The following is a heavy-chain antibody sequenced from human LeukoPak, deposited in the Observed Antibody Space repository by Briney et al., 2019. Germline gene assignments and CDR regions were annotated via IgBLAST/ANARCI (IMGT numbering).Heavy chain of an antibody. CDR1: GFTFDDYA. Sequence: GRSLRLSCAASGFTFDDYAMHWVRQAPGKGLGWVSGISWNSGSIGYADSVKGRFTISRDNAKNSLYLQMNSLRAEDTALYYCAKALCGGGSCYYFDYWGQGTLVTVSS. J-gene: IGHJ4*02. CDR2: ISWNSGSI. V-gene: IGHV3-9*01. CDR3: AKALCGGGSCYYFDY. D-gene: IGHD2-15*01.